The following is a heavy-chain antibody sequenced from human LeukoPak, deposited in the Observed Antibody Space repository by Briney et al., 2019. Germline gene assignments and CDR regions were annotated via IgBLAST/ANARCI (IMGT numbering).Heavy chain of an antibody. V-gene: IGHV3-30-3*01. CDR1: GFTFSRYP. J-gene: IGHJ4*02. CDR2: VSYDGSIK. D-gene: IGHD4-17*01. Sequence: GGSLRLSCAASGFTFSRYPMHWVRQAPGKGLEWVAVVSYDGSIKSYADSVKGRFTISRDNPRNTLYLQMNSLRAEDTAVYYCAKDFAVTPYYFDYWGQGTLVTVSS. CDR3: AKDFAVTPYYFDY.